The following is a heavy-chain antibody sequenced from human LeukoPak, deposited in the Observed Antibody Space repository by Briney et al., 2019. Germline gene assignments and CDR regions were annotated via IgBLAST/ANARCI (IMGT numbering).Heavy chain of an antibody. CDR2: ISGSGGST. J-gene: IGHJ4*02. D-gene: IGHD3-3*01. CDR1: GFTFSSYA. Sequence: PGGSLGLSCAASGFTFSSYAMSWVRQAPGKGLEWVSAISGSGGSTYYADSVKGRFTISRDNSKNTLYLQMNSLRAEDTAVYYCAKSEIKSYDFWSGYHNFDYWGQGTLVTVSS. V-gene: IGHV3-23*01. CDR3: AKSEIKSYDFWSGYHNFDY.